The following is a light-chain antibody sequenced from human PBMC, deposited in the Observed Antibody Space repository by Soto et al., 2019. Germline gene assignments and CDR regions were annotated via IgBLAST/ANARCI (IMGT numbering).Light chain of an antibody. Sequence: DIVMTQSPDSLAVYLGERATINCKSSQSVLYSSNNKNYLAWYQQKPGQSPKLLISWASTRESGVPDRFSGSGSGTDFTLIISSLQAEDVAVYYCQQYYSSPWTFGQGTRVEIK. J-gene: IGKJ1*01. CDR2: WAS. CDR3: QQYYSSPWT. CDR1: QSVLYSSNNKNY. V-gene: IGKV4-1*01.